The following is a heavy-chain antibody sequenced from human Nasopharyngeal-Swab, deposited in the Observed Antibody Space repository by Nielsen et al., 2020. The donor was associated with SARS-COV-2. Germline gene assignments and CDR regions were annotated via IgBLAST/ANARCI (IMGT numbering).Heavy chain of an antibody. CDR1: GFTFSSYA. CDR2: ISGSGGST. CDR3: AKDLSLVVITTPNY. Sequence: GESLKISCAASGFTFSSYAMSWVRQAPGKGLEWVSAISGSGGSTYYADSVKGRFTISRDNSKNTLYLQMNRLRAEDTAVYYCAKDLSLVVITTPNYWGQGTLVTVSS. J-gene: IGHJ4*02. V-gene: IGHV3-23*01. D-gene: IGHD3-22*01.